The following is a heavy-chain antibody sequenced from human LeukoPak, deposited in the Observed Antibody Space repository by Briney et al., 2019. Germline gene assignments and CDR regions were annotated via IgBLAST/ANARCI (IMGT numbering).Heavy chain of an antibody. V-gene: IGHV3-9*01. CDR2: ISWNSGSI. J-gene: IGHJ3*02. CDR3: AKDTTEQWLNAFDI. Sequence: GGSLRLSCAASGFTFDDYAMHWVRHAPGKGLEWVSGISWNSGSIGYADSVKGRFTISRDNAKNSLYLQMNSLRAEDTALYYCAKDTTEQWLNAFDIWGQGTMVTVSS. D-gene: IGHD6-19*01. CDR1: GFTFDDYA.